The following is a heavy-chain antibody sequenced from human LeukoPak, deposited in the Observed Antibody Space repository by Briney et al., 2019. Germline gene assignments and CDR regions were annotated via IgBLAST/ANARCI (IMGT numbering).Heavy chain of an antibody. Sequence: GGSLRLSCAASGFTFSSCAMTWVRQAPGKGLEWVSAISDTGGSTYDADSVKGRLTISRDNSKNTLYLQMNSLRAEDTAVYYCSKENALGIFCTKGGWFPFEHWGQGTLVTVSS. CDR2: ISDTGGST. CDR3: SKENALGIFCTKGGWFPFEH. V-gene: IGHV3-23*01. D-gene: IGHD2-8*01. CDR1: GFTFSSCA. J-gene: IGHJ4*02.